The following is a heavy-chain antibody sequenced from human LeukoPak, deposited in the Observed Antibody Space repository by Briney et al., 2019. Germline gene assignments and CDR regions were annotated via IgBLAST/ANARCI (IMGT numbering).Heavy chain of an antibody. V-gene: IGHV4-4*07. CDR1: GGSISSYY. Sequence: PSETLSLTCTVSGGSISSYYWSWIRQPAGKGLEWIGRIYTSGSTSYNPSLESRVTMSVDTSKSQFSLKLSSVTAADTAVYYCARDRGHSYGYSGFDYWGQGTLVTVSS. CDR3: ARDRGHSYGYSGFDY. CDR2: IYTSGST. J-gene: IGHJ4*02. D-gene: IGHD5-18*01.